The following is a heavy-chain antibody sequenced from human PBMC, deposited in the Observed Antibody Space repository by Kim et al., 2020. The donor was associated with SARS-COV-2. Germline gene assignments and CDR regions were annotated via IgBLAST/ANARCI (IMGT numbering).Heavy chain of an antibody. CDR1: GVSIGNDNW. J-gene: IGHJ4*02. V-gene: IGHV4-4*02. Sequence: SETLSLTCSVSGVSIGNDNWWSWVRQAPGKGLEWIGEIYQTGTTNYSPSLKSRALMSVDRSRSQFSLTLTSVTAADTAVYYCARVAIRGEIDSWGQGTLVTVSS. CDR2: IYQTGTT. CDR3: ARVAIRGEIDS. D-gene: IGHD3-10*01.